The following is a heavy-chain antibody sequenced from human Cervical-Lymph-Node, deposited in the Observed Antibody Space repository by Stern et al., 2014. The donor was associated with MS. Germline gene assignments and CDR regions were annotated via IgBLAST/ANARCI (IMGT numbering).Heavy chain of an antibody. D-gene: IGHD6-13*01. CDR2: INTANGDT. CDR1: GYTFTSYA. Sequence: HVQLVQSGAEAKKPGASVKVSCKASGYTFTSYAIHWVRQAPGQRLEWMGRINTANGDTYYSEKFQGRVTFTRDTSANTAYMELFSLTSEDTTVYYCGRGQQSFDPWGQGTLVTVSA. V-gene: IGHV1-3*04. J-gene: IGHJ5*02. CDR3: GRGQQSFDP.